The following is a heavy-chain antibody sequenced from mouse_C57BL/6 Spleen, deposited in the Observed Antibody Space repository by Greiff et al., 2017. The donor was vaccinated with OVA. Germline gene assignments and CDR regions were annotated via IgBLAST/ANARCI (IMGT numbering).Heavy chain of an antibody. V-gene: IGHV1-53*01. CDR1: GYTFTSYW. CDR2: INPSNGGT. J-gene: IGHJ2*01. D-gene: IGHD1-1*01. CDR3: AREKTAYYGSPFDY. Sequence: VQLQQSGTELVKPGASVKLSCKASGYTFTSYWMHWVKQRPGQGLEWIGNINPSNGGTNYNEKFKSKATLTVDKSSSTAYMQLSSLTSEDSAVYYCAREKTAYYGSPFDYWGQGTTLTVSS.